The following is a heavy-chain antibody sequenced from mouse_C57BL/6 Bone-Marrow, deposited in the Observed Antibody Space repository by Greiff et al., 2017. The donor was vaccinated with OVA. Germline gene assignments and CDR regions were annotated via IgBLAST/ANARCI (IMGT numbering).Heavy chain of an antibody. Sequence: EVMLVASGAELVRPGASVKLSCTASGFNIKDDYMHWVKQRPEQGLEWIGWIDPENGDTEYASKFQGKATITADTSSNTAYLQLSSLTSEDTSVYYCTPTGSNYWYFDVWGTGTAVTVSS. CDR3: TPTGSNYWYFDV. D-gene: IGHD2-5*01. V-gene: IGHV14-4*01. CDR1: GFNIKDDY. J-gene: IGHJ1*03. CDR2: IDPENGDT.